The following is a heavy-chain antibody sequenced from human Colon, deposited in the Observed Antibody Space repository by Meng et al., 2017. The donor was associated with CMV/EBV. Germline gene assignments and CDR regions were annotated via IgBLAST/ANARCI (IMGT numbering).Heavy chain of an antibody. J-gene: IGHJ4*02. CDR1: CYGFVDFY. Sequence: ASLMVSCKSSCYGFVDFYIHWVRRAPGRGLEWMGWINPKTGGTKYAQNLQGRVTLTTDTSISTVYMEMSTLTSGDTAVYYCTRGGMIQGDCSSTRCTPGDYWGQGTLVTVSS. V-gene: IGHV1-2*02. D-gene: IGHD2-2*01. CDR2: INPKTGGT. CDR3: TRGGMIQGDCSSTRCTPGDY.